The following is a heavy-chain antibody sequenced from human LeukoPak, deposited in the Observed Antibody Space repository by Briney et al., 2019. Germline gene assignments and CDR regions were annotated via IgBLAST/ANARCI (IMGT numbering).Heavy chain of an antibody. CDR3: ARVSYYYGSGSYLVDY. J-gene: IGHJ4*02. Sequence: SETLSLTCTVSGGSISSYYWSWIRQPAGKGLKWIGRIYTSGSTNYNPSLKSRVTMSVDTSKNQFSLKLSSVTAADTAVYYCARVSYYYGSGSYLVDYWGQGTLVTVSS. CDR1: GGSISSYY. D-gene: IGHD3-10*01. CDR2: IYTSGST. V-gene: IGHV4-4*07.